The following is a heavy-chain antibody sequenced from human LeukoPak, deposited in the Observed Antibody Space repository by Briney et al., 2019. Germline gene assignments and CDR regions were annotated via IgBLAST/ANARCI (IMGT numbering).Heavy chain of an antibody. CDR3: ARLSYYTSNFDY. V-gene: IGHV3-53*01. CDR2: IYSDNT. CDR1: GFTVSSNS. J-gene: IGHJ4*02. D-gene: IGHD1-26*01. Sequence: GGSLRLSCTVSGFTVSSNSMSWVRQAPGKGLEWVSFIYSDNTHYSDSVKGRFTISRDNSKNTLYLQMNSLRAEDTAVYYCARLSYYTSNFDYWGRGTLVTVSS.